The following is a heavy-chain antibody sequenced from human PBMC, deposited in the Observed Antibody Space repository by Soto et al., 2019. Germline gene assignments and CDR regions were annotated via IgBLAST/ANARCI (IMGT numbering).Heavy chain of an antibody. Sequence: SETLSLTCAVYGGSFSDYYWSWIRQPPGKGLEWIGEINHSGSTNYNPSLKSRVTISVDTSKNQFSLKLSSVTAADTAVYYCARGRGEQLVTYYFYMDVRGKGTTVTVS. CDR3: ARGRGEQLVTYYFYMDV. J-gene: IGHJ6*03. CDR1: GGSFSDYY. CDR2: INHSGST. V-gene: IGHV4-34*01. D-gene: IGHD6-6*01.